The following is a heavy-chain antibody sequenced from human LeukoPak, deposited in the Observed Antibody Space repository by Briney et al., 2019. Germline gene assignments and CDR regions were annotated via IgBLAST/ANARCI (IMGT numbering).Heavy chain of an antibody. Sequence: GGSLRLSCAASGFTFSSYGMHWVRQAPGKGLEWVAVIWYDGSNKYYADSVKGRFTISRDNSKNTLYLQMNSLRAEDTAVYYCAKERGGDSSGYVYWGQGTLVTVSS. D-gene: IGHD3-22*01. CDR3: AKERGGDSSGYVY. CDR2: IWYDGSNK. V-gene: IGHV3-33*06. CDR1: GFTFSSYG. J-gene: IGHJ4*02.